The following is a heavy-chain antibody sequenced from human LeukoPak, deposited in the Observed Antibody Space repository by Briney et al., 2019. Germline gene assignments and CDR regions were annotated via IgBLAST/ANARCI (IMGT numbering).Heavy chain of an antibody. J-gene: IGHJ6*03. CDR3: ARAHKRRSSGWYRYYYMDV. V-gene: IGHV3-30*04. Sequence: PGRSLRLSCAASGFTFSSYAMHWVRQAPGKGLEWVAVISYDGSNKYYADSVKGRFTISRDNSKNTLYLQMNSLRAEDTAVYYCARAHKRRSSGWYRYYYMDVWGKGTTVTVSS. CDR1: GFTFSSYA. CDR2: ISYDGSNK. D-gene: IGHD6-19*01.